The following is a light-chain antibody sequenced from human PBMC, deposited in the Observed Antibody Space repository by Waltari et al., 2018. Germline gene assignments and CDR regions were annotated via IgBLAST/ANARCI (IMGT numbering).Light chain of an antibody. Sequence: EIVLTQSPDTLSLSPGERATLTCRASQSVSSYLAWYQQRPGQAPRLLIFDAPKRAAGIPARFSGSGSGTEFTLTISSLEAEDFAVYFCQQRSTWPRTFGQGTKVE. CDR2: DAP. J-gene: IGKJ1*01. V-gene: IGKV3-11*01. CDR1: QSVSSY. CDR3: QQRSTWPRT.